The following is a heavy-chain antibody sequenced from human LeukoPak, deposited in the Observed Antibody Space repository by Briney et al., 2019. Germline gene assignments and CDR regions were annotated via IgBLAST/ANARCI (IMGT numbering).Heavy chain of an antibody. D-gene: IGHD2-2*02. Sequence: SETLSLTCTVSGGSITSSIDYWGWVRQPPGKGLEWIATIYYSTSTQHNPSLKSRVTMSVDTSKNQFSLKLSSMTAADTAVYYCARHQCSGTRCYNFYFYGMDVWGQGTTVTVSS. CDR1: GGSITSSIDY. V-gene: IGHV4-39*01. J-gene: IGHJ6*02. CDR3: ARHQCSGTRCYNFYFYGMDV. CDR2: IYYSTST.